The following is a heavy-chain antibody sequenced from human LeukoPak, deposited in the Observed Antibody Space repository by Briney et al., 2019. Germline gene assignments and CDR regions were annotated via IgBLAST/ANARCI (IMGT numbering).Heavy chain of an antibody. J-gene: IGHJ4*02. CDR1: EFSVNDYY. Sequence: PGGSLRPSCSASEFSVNDYYMSWIRQAPGKGLEWISDIGGSDSIVAYGGSVRGRFTISRDFASNSVYLQMNSLRDEDTAVYFCAREMVAGTFDLWGQGILVTVSS. CDR2: IGGSDSIV. D-gene: IGHD6-19*01. V-gene: IGHV3-11*01. CDR3: AREMVAGTFDL.